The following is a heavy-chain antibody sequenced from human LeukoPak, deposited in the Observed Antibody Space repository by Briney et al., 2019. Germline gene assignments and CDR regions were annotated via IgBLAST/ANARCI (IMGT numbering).Heavy chain of an antibody. J-gene: IGHJ5*02. CDR1: GGSISSRSYY. V-gene: IGHV4-39*07. CDR2: IYYSGST. Sequence: SETLSLTCTVSGGSISSRSYYWGWIRQPPGKRLEWIGSIYYSGSTYYNPSLKSRVTISVDTSKNQFSLKLSSVTAADTAVYYCARNHRTCWFDPWGQGTLVTVSS. CDR3: ARNHRTCWFDP. D-gene: IGHD3-16*01.